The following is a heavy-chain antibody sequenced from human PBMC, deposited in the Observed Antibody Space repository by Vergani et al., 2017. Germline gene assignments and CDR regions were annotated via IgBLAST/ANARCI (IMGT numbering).Heavy chain of an antibody. J-gene: IGHJ6*02. D-gene: IGHD3-22*01. V-gene: IGHV3-11*01. CDR1: GFTFSDHY. CDR3: ARKHISNYYDSSGYYYMGYYYGMDV. Sequence: QVQLVESGGGLVKPGGSLRLSYAASGFTFSDHYMSWVRQAPGKGLEWISYMSSGDSIYYADSVKGRFTVSRDNTKNTLYLQMNSLRAEDTAVYYCARKHISNYYDSSGYYYMGYYYGMDVWGQGTTVTVSS. CDR2: MSSGDSI.